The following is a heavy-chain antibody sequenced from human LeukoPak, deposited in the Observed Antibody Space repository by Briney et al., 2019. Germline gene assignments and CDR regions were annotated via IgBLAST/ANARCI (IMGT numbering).Heavy chain of an antibody. Sequence: SQTLSLTCAISGDSVSSNSAAWNWIRQSPSRGLEWLGRTYYRSKWYNDYAVSVKSRITINPDTSKNQFSLQLNSVTPEDTAVYYCAGGVKFVAAAGTWFDYWGQGTLVTVSS. CDR3: AGGVKFVAAAGTWFDY. D-gene: IGHD6-13*01. CDR2: TYYRSKWYN. V-gene: IGHV6-1*01. CDR1: GDSVSSNSAA. J-gene: IGHJ4*02.